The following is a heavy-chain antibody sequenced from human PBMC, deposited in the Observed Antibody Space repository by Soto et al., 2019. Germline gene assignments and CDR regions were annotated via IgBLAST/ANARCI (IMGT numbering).Heavy chain of an antibody. CDR2: ISSSGSTI. CDR1: GFTSIAYS. D-gene: IGHD3-3*01. V-gene: IGHV3-11*01. J-gene: IGHJ6*03. CDR3: ARGTIFGVVSYMDV. Sequence: QVQLVESGGALSRPEGSLRPSVAASGFTSIAYSMTWTRQAPGKGRGWVSYISSSGSTINYADSVKGRFTISRDNAKNSLYLQMNSLRAEDTAVYYCARGTIFGVVSYMDVWGKGTTVTVSS.